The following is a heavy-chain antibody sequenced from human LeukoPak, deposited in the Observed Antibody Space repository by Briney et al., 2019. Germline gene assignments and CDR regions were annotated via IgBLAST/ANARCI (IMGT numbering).Heavy chain of an antibody. D-gene: IGHD6-13*01. CDR1: GGSSSSYY. CDR3: ASSSSGTGY. CDR2: IYYSGST. Sequence: SETLSLTCTVSGGSSSSYYWSWIRQPPGKGLEWIGCIYYSGSTDYNPSLKSRVTISVDTSKNQFSLKLSSVTAADTAVYYCASSSSGTGYWGQGTLVTVSS. J-gene: IGHJ4*02. V-gene: IGHV4-59*01.